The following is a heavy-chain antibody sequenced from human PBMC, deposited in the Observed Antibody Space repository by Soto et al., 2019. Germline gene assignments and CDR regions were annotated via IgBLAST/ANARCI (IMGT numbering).Heavy chain of an antibody. D-gene: IGHD3-22*01. J-gene: IGHJ5*02. Sequence: GASVKVSCKASGYTFTGYYIHWVRQAPGQGLEWVGWISPKTGATNFAQRFQGRVTMTRDTSITTAYMDLSSLTSDDTATYYCAKTYDGSGQPSHWFGPWGQGTPVTVSS. CDR3: AKTYDGSGQPSHWFGP. V-gene: IGHV1-2*02. CDR1: GYTFTGYY. CDR2: ISPKTGAT.